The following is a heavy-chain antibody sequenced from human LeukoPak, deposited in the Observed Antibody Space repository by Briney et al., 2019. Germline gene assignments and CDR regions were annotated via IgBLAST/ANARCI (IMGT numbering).Heavy chain of an antibody. J-gene: IGHJ4*02. D-gene: IGHD6-19*01. V-gene: IGHV4-34*01. CDR1: GGSFSGYY. CDR3: AVYSSGWYKRGRDY. Sequence: SETLSLTCAVYGGSFSGYYWSWIRQPPGKGLEWIGEINHSGSTNYNTSLKSRVTISVDTSKNQFSLKLSSVTAADTAVYDCAVYSSGWYKRGRDYWGQGTLVTVSS. CDR2: INHSGST.